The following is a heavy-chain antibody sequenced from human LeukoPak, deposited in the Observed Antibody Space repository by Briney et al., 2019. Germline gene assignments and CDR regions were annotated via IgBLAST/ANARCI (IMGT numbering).Heavy chain of an antibody. V-gene: IGHV3-64*01. CDR1: GFTFSSYA. J-gene: IGHJ6*02. CDR3: ARGTAYYHDSSGTDV. CDR2: ISSNGGST. Sequence: GGSLRLSCAASGFTFSSYAMHWVRQAPGKGLEYVSAISSNGGSTYYANSVKGRFTISRDNSKNTLYLQMGSLRAEDMAVYYCARGTAYYHDSSGTDVWGQGTTVTVSS. D-gene: IGHD3-22*01.